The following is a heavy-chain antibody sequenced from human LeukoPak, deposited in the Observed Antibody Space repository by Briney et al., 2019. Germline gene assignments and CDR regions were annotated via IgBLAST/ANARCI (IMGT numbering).Heavy chain of an antibody. Sequence: ASVKVSCKASGYTFTSYDINWVRQATGQGLEWMGWMNPNSGNTGYAQKFQGRVTMTRNTSISTAYMELSSLRSGDTAVYYCARGAYYDYVWGSYRYSFGLHWGQGTLVTVSS. D-gene: IGHD3-16*02. CDR1: GYTFTSYD. CDR2: MNPNSGNT. J-gene: IGHJ4*02. CDR3: ARGAYYDYVWGSYRYSFGLH. V-gene: IGHV1-8*01.